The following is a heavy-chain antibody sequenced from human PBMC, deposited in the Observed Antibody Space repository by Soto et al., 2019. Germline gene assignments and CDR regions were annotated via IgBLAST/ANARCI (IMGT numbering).Heavy chain of an antibody. J-gene: IGHJ5*02. V-gene: IGHV4-4*02. CDR3: ARGIYSSGWYLILTNPDWFDP. CDR1: GCSISSSNW. D-gene: IGHD6-19*01. CDR2: IYHSGST. Sequence: KPSETLSLTCAASGCSISSSNWWSWVRQPPGKGLEWIGEIYHSGSTNYNPSLKSRVTISVDKSKNQFSLKLSSVTAADTAVYYCARGIYSSGWYLILTNPDWFDPWGQGTLVTVPQ.